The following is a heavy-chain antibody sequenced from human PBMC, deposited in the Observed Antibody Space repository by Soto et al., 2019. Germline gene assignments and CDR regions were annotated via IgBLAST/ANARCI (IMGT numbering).Heavy chain of an antibody. D-gene: IGHD2-8*01. CDR2: VVVGSGDT. V-gene: IGHV1-58*02. CDR3: AAWVGDCSNRLCPQAFYSSTRTDV. CDR1: GITFSTSA. J-gene: IGHJ6*02. Sequence: QMQLVQSGPEVRKPGTSVKVSCKASGITFSTSAIQWVRQARGHRLEWIGWVVVGSGDTNYAQNLQLRGTSTRDMSVSFAWVGLGCLSSDLTPVYYCAAWVGDCSNRLCPQAFYSSTRTDVWGHGPTVTFSS.